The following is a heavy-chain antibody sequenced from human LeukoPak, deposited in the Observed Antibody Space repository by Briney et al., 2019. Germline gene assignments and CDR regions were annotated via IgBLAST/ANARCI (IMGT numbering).Heavy chain of an antibody. Sequence: SETQSLTCAVYGGSFSGYYWSWIRQPPGKGLEWIGEINHSGSTNYNPSLKSRVTISVDTSKNQFSLKLSSVTAADTDVYYCARGGRDIVATINDYWGQGTLVTVSS. V-gene: IGHV4-34*01. CDR2: INHSGST. CDR3: ARGGRDIVATINDY. J-gene: IGHJ4*02. D-gene: IGHD5-12*01. CDR1: GGSFSGYY.